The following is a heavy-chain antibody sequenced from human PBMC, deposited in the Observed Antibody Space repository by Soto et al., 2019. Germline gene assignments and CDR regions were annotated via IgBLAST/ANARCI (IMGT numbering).Heavy chain of an antibody. J-gene: IGHJ6*02. CDR2: IIPIFGTA. CDR3: ASMGVVPAAMNYYYYYGMDV. CDR1: GGTFSSYA. V-gene: IGHV1-69*13. Sequence: SVKVSCKASGGTFSSYAISWVRQAPGQGLEWMVGIIPIFGTANYAQKFQGRVTITADESTSTAYMELSSLRSEDTAVYYCASMGVVPAAMNYYYYYGMDVWGQGTTVTVSS. D-gene: IGHD2-2*01.